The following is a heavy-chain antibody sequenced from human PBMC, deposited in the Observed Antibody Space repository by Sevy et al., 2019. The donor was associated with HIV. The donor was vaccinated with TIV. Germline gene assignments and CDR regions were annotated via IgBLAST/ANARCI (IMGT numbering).Heavy chain of an antibody. CDR3: ARQQELELSDAFDI. CDR2: TSYDGSNN. V-gene: IGHV3-30-3*01. D-gene: IGHD1-1*01. CDR1: GFTFSNYA. J-gene: IGHJ3*02. Sequence: GGSLRLSCAVSGFTFSNYAMHWVRQAPGKGLEWVAFTSYDGSNNYYADSVKGRFTISRDNSETTLYLQMNSLRAEDTAVYYCARQQELELSDAFDIWGQGTMVTVSS.